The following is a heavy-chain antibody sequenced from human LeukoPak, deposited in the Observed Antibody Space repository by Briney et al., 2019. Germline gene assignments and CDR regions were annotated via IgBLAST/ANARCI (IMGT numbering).Heavy chain of an antibody. D-gene: IGHD3-10*01. CDR3: ANDLSFGEAWGDAFDI. CDR1: GFTFSSYA. CDR2: ISGSGGST. J-gene: IGHJ3*02. V-gene: IGHV3-23*01. Sequence: PGGSLMRSCSAAGFTFSSYAMSWFRQAPGEGLEWFAAISGSGGSTYYADSVKGRFTISRDNSKNTLYLQMNSLRAEDTAVYYCANDLSFGEAWGDAFDICGEGTMVTVSS.